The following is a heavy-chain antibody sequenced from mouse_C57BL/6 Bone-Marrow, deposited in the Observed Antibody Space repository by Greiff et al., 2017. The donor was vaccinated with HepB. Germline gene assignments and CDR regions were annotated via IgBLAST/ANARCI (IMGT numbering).Heavy chain of an antibody. V-gene: IGHV1-55*01. Sequence: QVQLQQPGAELVKPGASVKMSCKASGYTFTSYWITWVKQRPGQGLEWIGEIYPGIGSTNYNEKFKSKATLTVDTSSSTAYMHLSSLTSEDSAVYYCARAVDNNTNYAMDYSDRGNAATV. CDR3: ARAVDNNTNYAMDY. CDR1: GYTFTSYW. D-gene: IGHD1-3*01. CDR2: IYPGIGST. J-gene: IGHJ4*01.